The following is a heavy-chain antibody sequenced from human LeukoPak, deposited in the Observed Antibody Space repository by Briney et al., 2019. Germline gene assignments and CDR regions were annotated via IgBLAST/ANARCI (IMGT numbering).Heavy chain of an antibody. J-gene: IGHJ5*02. Sequence: PGGSLRLSCAASGFTFSSYAMSWVRQAPGKGLEWVSAISGSGGSTYYADSVKGRFTISRDNSKNTLYLQMNSLRAEDTAVYYCAKGIPGEWLANNWFDPWGQGTLVTVSS. V-gene: IGHV3-23*01. CDR3: AKGIPGEWLANNWFDP. CDR2: ISGSGGST. CDR1: GFTFSSYA. D-gene: IGHD6-19*01.